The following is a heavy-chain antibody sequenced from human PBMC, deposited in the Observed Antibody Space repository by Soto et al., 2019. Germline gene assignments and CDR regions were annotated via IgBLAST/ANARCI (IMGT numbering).Heavy chain of an antibody. J-gene: IGHJ4*02. CDR2: FDPEDGET. CDR3: ATGHEIRNWDSLAY. Sequence: NVERKSVGYARSEFCRQWLRNNHGKGLEWMGGFDPEDGETIYAQKFQGRVTMTEDTSTDTAYMELSSLRSEDTAVYYCATGHEIRNWDSLAYRGKGTLVTVSS. D-gene: IGHD7-27*01. CDR1: GYARSEFC. V-gene: IGHV1-24*01.